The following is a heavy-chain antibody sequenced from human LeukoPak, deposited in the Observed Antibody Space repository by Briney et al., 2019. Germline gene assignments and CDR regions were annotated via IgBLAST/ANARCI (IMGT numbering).Heavy chain of an antibody. CDR1: GDSISSGYYY. CDR3: ARGGTRGDYGDHAPFDP. CDR2: IYTSGTT. V-gene: IGHV4-61*02. D-gene: IGHD4-17*01. Sequence: PSETLSLTCTVSGDSISSGYYYWSWIRQPAGKGLEWIGRIYTSGTTNYNPSLKSRVTISVATSKNQFSLKLSSVTAADTAVYYCARGGTRGDYGDHAPFDPWGQGTLVTVSS. J-gene: IGHJ5*02.